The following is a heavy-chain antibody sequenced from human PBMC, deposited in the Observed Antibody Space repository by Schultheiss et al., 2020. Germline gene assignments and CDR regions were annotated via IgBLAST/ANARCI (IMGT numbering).Heavy chain of an antibody. V-gene: IGHV4-59*01. Sequence: SQTLSLTCGVSGDSISSYYWSWVRQPPGKGLEWIGFMYDSGSSKYNPSLKSRVTISRDTSKNQLSLSLTSATAADTAVYYCARGPRPIHWSSFYGPYYYMDVWGTGTTVTVSS. D-gene: IGHD3-3*01. CDR3: ARGPRPIHWSSFYGPYYYMDV. CDR2: MYDSGSS. CDR1: GDSISSYY. J-gene: IGHJ6*03.